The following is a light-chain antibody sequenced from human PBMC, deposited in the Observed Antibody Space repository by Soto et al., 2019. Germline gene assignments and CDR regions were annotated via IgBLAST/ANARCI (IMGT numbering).Light chain of an antibody. J-gene: IGLJ1*01. CDR1: SSNIGRNN. V-gene: IGLV1-44*01. Sequence: QYVLTQPPSTSVTPGQRVTIPCSGTSSNIGRNNVNWYQQLPGTAPKVLIYNSNQRPSGVPDRFSVSKSGTSASLSISGPESEDEAEDYCAEWEGNLNAYVFGTGTKLTVL. CDR2: NSN. CDR3: AEWEGNLNAYV.